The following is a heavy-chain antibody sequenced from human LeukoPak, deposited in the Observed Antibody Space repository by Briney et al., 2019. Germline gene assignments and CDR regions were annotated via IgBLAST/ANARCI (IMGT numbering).Heavy chain of an antibody. D-gene: IGHD4-17*01. CDR3: ARPYDFDY. Sequence: GGSLRLSCAASGFTFSSYAMSWVREAPGKGLEWVSYISGGGDTIYYADSVEGRFTISRDNTKNSLYLQMNSLRAEDTAVYYCARPYDFDYWGQGTLVTVSS. CDR2: ISGGGDTI. V-gene: IGHV3-48*04. J-gene: IGHJ4*02. CDR1: GFTFSSYA.